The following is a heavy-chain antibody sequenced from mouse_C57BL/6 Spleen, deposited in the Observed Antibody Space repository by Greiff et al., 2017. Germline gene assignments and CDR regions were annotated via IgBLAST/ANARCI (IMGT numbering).Heavy chain of an antibody. Sequence: VQLQQPGAELVKPGASVKMSCKASGYTFTSYWITWVKQRPGQGLEWIGDIYPGSGSTNYNEKFKSKATLTVDTSSSTAYMQLSSLTSEDSAVYYCANYYGSSYPYWYFDVWGTGTTVTVSS. V-gene: IGHV1-55*01. CDR3: ANYYGSSYPYWYFDV. J-gene: IGHJ1*03. D-gene: IGHD1-1*01. CDR2: IYPGSGST. CDR1: GYTFTSYW.